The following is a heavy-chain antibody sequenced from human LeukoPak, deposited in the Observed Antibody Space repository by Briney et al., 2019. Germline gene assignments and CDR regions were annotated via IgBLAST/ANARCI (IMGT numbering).Heavy chain of an antibody. CDR3: ARASGSYRTKNAFDI. CDR2: IIPILGIA. Sequence: ASVKVSCKASGGTFSSYAISWVRQAPGQGLEWMGRIIPILGIANYAQKFQGRVTITADKSTSTAYMELGSLRYEDTAVYYCARASGSYRTKNAFDIWGQGTMVTVSS. V-gene: IGHV1-69*04. J-gene: IGHJ3*02. CDR1: GGTFSSYA. D-gene: IGHD1-26*01.